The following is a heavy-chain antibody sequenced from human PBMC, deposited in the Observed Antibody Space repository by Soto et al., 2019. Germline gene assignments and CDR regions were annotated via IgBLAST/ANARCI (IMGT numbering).Heavy chain of an antibody. CDR1: GFAFSDSS. Sequence: DVQLLESGGGVVQSGGSLRLSCSASGFAFSDSSMHWVRQAPGKGPEWVSAISGGGGNTYYAGSVNGRFTISRDNSRNTLYLKMHSLRDDDTALYYCAKETYGSGWTLDSWGQGTRATVSS. J-gene: IGHJ4*02. CDR3: AKETYGSGWTLDS. V-gene: IGHV3-23*01. D-gene: IGHD6-19*01. CDR2: ISGGGGNT.